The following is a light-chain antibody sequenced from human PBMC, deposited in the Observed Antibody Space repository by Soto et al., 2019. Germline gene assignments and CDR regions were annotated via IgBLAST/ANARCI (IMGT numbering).Light chain of an antibody. CDR2: DVS. CDR3: SSYTSSSTLVV. CDR1: SSDVGGYNS. J-gene: IGLJ2*01. V-gene: IGLV2-14*01. Sequence: QSALTQPASVSGSPGQSITISCTGTSSDVGGYNSVSWYQQHPGKAPKVMIYDVSNRPSGVSNRFSGSKSGNTASLTISGLQAEDEADYYCSSYTSSSTLVVFGGGTKLTVL.